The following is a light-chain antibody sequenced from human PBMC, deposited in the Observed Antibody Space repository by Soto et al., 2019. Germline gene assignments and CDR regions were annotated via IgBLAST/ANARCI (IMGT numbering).Light chain of an antibody. Sequence: DIVMTQSPDSLAVSLGERATINCKSSQSVLYSSDNKTYLAWYQQRPGQRPKLLIHWASTRESGVPDRFSGSGSGTDFTLTISSLQAEDVAVFYCQQYYGTPLTFGGGTKVEIK. CDR1: QSVLYSSDNKTY. J-gene: IGKJ4*01. V-gene: IGKV4-1*01. CDR3: QQYYGTPLT. CDR2: WAS.